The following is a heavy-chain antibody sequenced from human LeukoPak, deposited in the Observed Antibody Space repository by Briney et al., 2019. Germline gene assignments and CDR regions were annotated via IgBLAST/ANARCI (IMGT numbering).Heavy chain of an antibody. CDR2: IYHSGST. D-gene: IGHD6-13*01. CDR3: ARVGYSSSLYYFDY. J-gene: IGHJ4*02. Sequence: PSETLSLTCTVSGGSISSGGYYWSWIRQPPGKGLEWIGYIYHSGSTYYNPSLKSRVTISVDRSKNQFSLKLSSVTAADTAVYYCARVGYSSSLYYFDYWGQGTLVTVSS. V-gene: IGHV4-30-2*01. CDR1: GGSISSGGYY.